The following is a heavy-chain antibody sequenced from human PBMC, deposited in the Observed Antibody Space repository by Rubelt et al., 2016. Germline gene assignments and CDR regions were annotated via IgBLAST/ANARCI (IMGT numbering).Heavy chain of an antibody. CDR2: INTYNDKT. CDR3: ARSYSNYQDGYYYYYGMDV. J-gene: IGHJ6*02. Sequence: QVHLVQSAIEVKKPEASVKISCKTSGYTFTTYGIIWVRRAPGQGLEWMGWINTYNDKTNYPQKFQGRVSMTTDSSTNTAYLELRSLRSDDTAVYYCARSYSNYQDGYYYYYGMDVWGQGTTVTVSS. D-gene: IGHD4-11*01. CDR1: GYTFTTYG. V-gene: IGHV1-18*01.